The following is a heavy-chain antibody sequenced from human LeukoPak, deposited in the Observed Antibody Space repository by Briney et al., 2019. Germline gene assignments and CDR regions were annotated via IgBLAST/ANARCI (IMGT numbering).Heavy chain of an antibody. D-gene: IGHD2-15*01. Sequence: SETLSLTCTVSGGSISSYYWSWIRQPPGKGLEWIGYIYYSGSTNYNPSLKSRVTISVDTSKNQFSLKLSSVTAADTAVYYCARDSGDIVVVVAVPEGSYYGMDVWGQGTTVTVSS. CDR1: GGSISSYY. CDR3: ARDSGDIVVVVAVPEGSYYGMDV. V-gene: IGHV4-59*01. CDR2: IYYSGST. J-gene: IGHJ6*02.